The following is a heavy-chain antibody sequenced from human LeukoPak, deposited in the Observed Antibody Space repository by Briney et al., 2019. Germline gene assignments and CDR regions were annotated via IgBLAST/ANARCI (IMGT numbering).Heavy chain of an antibody. Sequence: PGGSLRLSCAASGFTFSSYAMSWVRQAPGKGLEWVSAISGSGGSTYYADFVKGRFTISRDNSKNTLYLQMNSLRAEDTAVYYGAKDGKKPRLQYGGNSYSGMAVGAKGTTVPFS. V-gene: IGHV3-23*01. CDR1: GFTFSSYA. CDR2: ISGSGGST. J-gene: IGHJ6*04. D-gene: IGHD2-2*02. CDR3: AKDGKKPRLQYGGNSYSGMAV.